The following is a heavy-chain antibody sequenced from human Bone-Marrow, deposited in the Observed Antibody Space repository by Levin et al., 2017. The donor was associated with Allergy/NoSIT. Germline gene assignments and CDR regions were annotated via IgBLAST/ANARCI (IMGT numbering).Heavy chain of an antibody. J-gene: IGHJ5*02. CDR3: ARGFLGYCSGGSCYSWDWFDP. Sequence: GESLKISCAASGFTFSSYGMHWVRQAPGKGLEWVAVIWYDGSNKYYADSVKGRFTISRDNSKNTLYLQMNSLRAEDTAVYYCARGFLGYCSGGSCYSWDWFDPWGQGTLVTVSS. D-gene: IGHD2-15*01. CDR1: GFTFSSYG. V-gene: IGHV3-33*01. CDR2: IWYDGSNK.